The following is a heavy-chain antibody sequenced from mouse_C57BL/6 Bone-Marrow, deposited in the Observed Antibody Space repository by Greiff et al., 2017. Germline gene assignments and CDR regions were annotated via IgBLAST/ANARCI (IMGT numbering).Heavy chain of an antibody. CDR3: ASSDYYGSSYVAY. D-gene: IGHD1-1*01. CDR2: ISNGGGST. CDR1: GFTFSDYY. V-gene: IGHV5-12*01. Sequence: EVQLVESGGGLVQPGGSLKLSCAASGFTFSDYYMYWVRQTPEKRLEWVAYISNGGGSTYYPDTVKGRFTISRDNAKNTLYLQMSRLKSEDTAMYYCASSDYYGSSYVAYWGQGTLVTVSA. J-gene: IGHJ3*01.